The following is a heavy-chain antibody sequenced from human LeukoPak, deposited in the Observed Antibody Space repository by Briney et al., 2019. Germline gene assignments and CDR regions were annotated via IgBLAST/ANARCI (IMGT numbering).Heavy chain of an antibody. CDR2: IYSGGST. V-gene: IGHV3-53*04. Sequence: PGGSLRLSCAASGFTVSSNYMSWVRQAPGKGLEWVSVIYSGGSTYYADSVKGRFTISRHNSKNALYLQMNSLRAEDTDVYYCERGQELGDFVYWAQGTLVTVSS. J-gene: IGHJ4*02. D-gene: IGHD6-13*01. CDR3: ERGQELGDFVY. CDR1: GFTVSSNY.